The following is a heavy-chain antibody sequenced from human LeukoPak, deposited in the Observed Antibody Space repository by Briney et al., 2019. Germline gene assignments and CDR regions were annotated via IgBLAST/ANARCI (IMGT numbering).Heavy chain of an antibody. CDR1: GFTFSTAS. CDR2: FDTGFGT. Sequence: GGSLRLSCAASGFTFSTASLHWVRQAPGRGLEWVSAFDTGFGTYYPDSLKGRFTISRDNSKNTLFLQMNGLRAEDTAVYYCARSSGWWSLDYWGQGTLVTVSS. D-gene: IGHD6-19*01. J-gene: IGHJ4*02. V-gene: IGHV3-23*01. CDR3: ARSSGWWSLDY.